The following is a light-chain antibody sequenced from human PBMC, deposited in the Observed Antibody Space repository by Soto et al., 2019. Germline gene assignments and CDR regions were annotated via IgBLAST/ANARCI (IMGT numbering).Light chain of an antibody. V-gene: IGKV4-1*01. CDR2: LAS. CDR1: QSVLYTSNNKNY. Sequence: DIVMTQSPDSLAVSLGERATLNCKSSQSVLYTSNNKNYLAWYQQKPGQPPNLLFYLASTRESGVPDRFSGSGSVTEFTLTISSMQAEDGAVYYCQQYYTTPYTFGPGTKLEIK. CDR3: QQYYTTPYT. J-gene: IGKJ2*01.